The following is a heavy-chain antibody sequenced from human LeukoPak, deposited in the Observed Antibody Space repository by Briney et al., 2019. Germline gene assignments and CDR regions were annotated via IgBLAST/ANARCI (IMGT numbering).Heavy chain of an antibody. J-gene: IGHJ6*03. CDR1: GGSFSGYY. CDR2: INHSGST. D-gene: IGHD1-26*01. Sequence: PSETLSLTCAVYGGSFSGYYWSWIRQPPGKGLEWIGEINHSGSTNYNPSLKSRVTISVDTSKNQFSLKLSSVTAADTAVYYCARGGWGLPAALPYFNYYYYFYMDGWGKGTTVTVSS. CDR3: ARGGWGLPAALPYFNYYYYFYMDG. V-gene: IGHV4-34*01.